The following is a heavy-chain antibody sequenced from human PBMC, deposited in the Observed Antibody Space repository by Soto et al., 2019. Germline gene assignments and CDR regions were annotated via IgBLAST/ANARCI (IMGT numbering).Heavy chain of an antibody. J-gene: IGHJ4*02. CDR2: IYYSGST. CDR1: GGSISSYY. V-gene: IGHV4-59*01. D-gene: IGHD3-9*01. Sequence: QVQLQESGPGLVKPSETLSLTCTVSGGSISSYYWSWIRQPPGKGLEWIGYIYYSGSTNYNPSLKSRVTISVDTSKNQFSLKLSSVTAADTAVYYCARVGYDILTGQAGLDYWGQGTLVTVSS. CDR3: ARVGYDILTGQAGLDY.